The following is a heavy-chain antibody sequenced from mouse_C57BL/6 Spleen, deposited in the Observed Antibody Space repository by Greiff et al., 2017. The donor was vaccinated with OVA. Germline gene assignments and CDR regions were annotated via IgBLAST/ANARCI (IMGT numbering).Heavy chain of an antibody. J-gene: IGHJ3*01. V-gene: IGHV2-6-1*01. D-gene: IGHD1-1*01. Sequence: QVQLKESGPGLVAPSQSLSITCTVSGFSLTSYGVHWVRQPPGKGLEWLVVIWSDGSTTYNSALKSRLSISKDNSKNQVFLKMNNLQTDDTAMYYWARHGDYGSSYGFAYWGQGTLVTVSA. CDR1: GFSLTSYG. CDR2: IWSDGST. CDR3: ARHGDYGSSYGFAY.